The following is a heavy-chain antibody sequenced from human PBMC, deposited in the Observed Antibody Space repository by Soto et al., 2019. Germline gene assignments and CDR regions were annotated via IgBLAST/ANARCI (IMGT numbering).Heavy chain of an antibody. D-gene: IGHD4-4*01. CDR1: GYIFSDHY. Sequence: GSLRLSCAASGYIFSDHYIDWVRQGPGKGLEWVGRGRNRAYSYTTEYAASVKGRFTISRDDSKSIAYLQMNSLKTEDTAVYYCTRQVTARWGQGTLVTVSS. CDR3: TRQVTAR. CDR2: GRNRAYSYTT. V-gene: IGHV3-72*01. J-gene: IGHJ4*02.